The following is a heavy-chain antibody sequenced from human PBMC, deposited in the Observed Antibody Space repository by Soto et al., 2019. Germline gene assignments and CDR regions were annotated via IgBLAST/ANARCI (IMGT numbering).Heavy chain of an antibody. V-gene: IGHV4-30-4*01. D-gene: IGHD4-17*01. CDR3: ARDRGVTTSYGMDV. CDR2: IYYSGST. CDR1: GGSISSGDYY. Sequence: QVQLQESGPGPVKPSQTLSLTCTVSGGSISSGDYYWSWIRQPLGKGLEWIGYIYYSGSTYYNPSLKSRVTISVDTSKNQFSLKLSSVTAADTAVYYCARDRGVTTSYGMDVWGQGTTVTVSS. J-gene: IGHJ6*02.